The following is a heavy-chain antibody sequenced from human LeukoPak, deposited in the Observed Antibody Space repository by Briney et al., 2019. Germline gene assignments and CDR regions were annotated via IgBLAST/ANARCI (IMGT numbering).Heavy chain of an antibody. CDR2: IYYSGNT. Sequence: SETLSLTCAVYGGSFRDYYWGWIRQPPEKGLEWIGTIYYSGNTYYNSSLKSRVTISVDTSKNQFSLKLNSVTAADTAVYYCAGLSSYDILTGYYRPYYFHYWGQGTLVTVSS. D-gene: IGHD3-9*01. CDR1: GGSFRDYY. V-gene: IGHV4-34*01. J-gene: IGHJ4*02. CDR3: AGLSSYDILTGYYRPYYFHY.